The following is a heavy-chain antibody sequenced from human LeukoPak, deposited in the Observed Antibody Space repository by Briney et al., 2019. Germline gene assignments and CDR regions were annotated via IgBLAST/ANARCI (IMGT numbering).Heavy chain of an antibody. CDR3: ASRYYDFWSGLFDP. D-gene: IGHD3-3*01. V-gene: IGHV3-21*01. CDR1: GFTFSSYS. J-gene: IGHJ5*02. Sequence: GGSLRLSCAASGFTFSSYSMNWVRQAPGKGLEWVSSISSSSSYIYYADSVKGQFTISRDNAKNSLYLQMNSLRAEDTAVYYCASRYYDFWSGLFDPWGQGTLVTVSS. CDR2: ISSSSSYI.